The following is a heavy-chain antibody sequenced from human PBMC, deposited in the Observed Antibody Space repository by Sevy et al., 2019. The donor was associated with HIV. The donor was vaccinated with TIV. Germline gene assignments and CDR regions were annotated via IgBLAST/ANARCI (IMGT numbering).Heavy chain of an antibody. CDR2: ISGSSSHI. D-gene: IGHD3-22*01. Sequence: GGSLRLSCTASGFAIDSYSMNWVRQAPGKGLEWLSSISGSSSHIFYADSVKGRFTISRDNARNSVYLRMNSLRAEDTALYFCAREPTDDSGYSQGMDAWGQGTTVTVSS. CDR3: AREPTDDSGYSQGMDA. V-gene: IGHV3-21*01. CDR1: GFAIDSYS. J-gene: IGHJ6*02.